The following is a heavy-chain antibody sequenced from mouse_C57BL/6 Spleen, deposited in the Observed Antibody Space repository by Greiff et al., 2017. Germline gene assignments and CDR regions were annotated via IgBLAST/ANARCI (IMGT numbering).Heavy chain of an antibody. CDR2: IYPGSGST. D-gene: IGHD2-1*01. CDR1: GYTFTSYW. J-gene: IGHJ2*01. V-gene: IGHV1-55*01. Sequence: QVQLQQPGAELVKPGASVKMSCKASGYTFTSYWITWVKQRPGQGLEWIGDIYPGSGSTNYNEKFKSKATLTVDTSSSTAYMQLSSLTSEDSAVYYCARMVGNYVFFDYWGQGTTLTVSS. CDR3: ARMVGNYVFFDY.